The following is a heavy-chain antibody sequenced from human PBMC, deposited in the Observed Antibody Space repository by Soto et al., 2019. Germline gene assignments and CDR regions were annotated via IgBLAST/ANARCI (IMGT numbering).Heavy chain of an antibody. Sequence: GASVKVSCKASGGTFSSYSISWVLQAPGQGLEWMGGIIPIFGTANYAQKFQGRVTITADESTSTAYMELSSLRSEDTAVYYCAREDGPGWFDPWGQGTLVTVSS. V-gene: IGHV1-69*13. CDR2: IIPIFGTA. CDR1: GGTFSSYS. CDR3: AREDGPGWFDP. J-gene: IGHJ5*02.